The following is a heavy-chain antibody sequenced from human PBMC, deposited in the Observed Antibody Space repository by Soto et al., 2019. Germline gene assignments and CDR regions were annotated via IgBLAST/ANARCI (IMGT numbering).Heavy chain of an antibody. CDR3: AGHTAILWPLDY. CDR2: IFYSGST. V-gene: IGHV4-30-4*01. CDR1: GGSISSGDYY. Sequence: SETLSLTCTVSGGSISSGDYYWSWIRQPPGKGLEWIGYIFYSGSTNYNPSLKSRITVSLDTSKNQFSLKLTSVTAADTAVYFCAGHTAILWPLDYWGQGTLVTVSS. D-gene: IGHD3-16*01. J-gene: IGHJ4*02.